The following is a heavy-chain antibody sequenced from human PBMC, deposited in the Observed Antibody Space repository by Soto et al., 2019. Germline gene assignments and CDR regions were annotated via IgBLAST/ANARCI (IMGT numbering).Heavy chain of an antibody. Sequence: QVQLVESGGGVVQPGRSLRLSCVASGFTFSSYAMHWVRQAPGKGLEWVAVISYDGSNKYYADSVKGRFTISRDNSKNTLYLQMNSLRAEDTAVYYCARDPYYDFWSGYYTYYYYYGMDVWGQGTTVTVSS. D-gene: IGHD3-3*01. J-gene: IGHJ6*02. CDR2: ISYDGSNK. CDR3: ARDPYYDFWSGYYTYYYYYGMDV. V-gene: IGHV3-30-3*01. CDR1: GFTFSSYA.